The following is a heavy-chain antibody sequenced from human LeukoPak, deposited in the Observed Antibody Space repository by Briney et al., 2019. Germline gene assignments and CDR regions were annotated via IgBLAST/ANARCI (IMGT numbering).Heavy chain of an antibody. CDR1: GFTFSSYA. J-gene: IGHJ4*02. Sequence: GGSLRVSCAASGFTFSSYAKSWVRQAPGKGLEWVSAISGSGGSTYYADSVKGRFTISRDNSKNTLYLQMNSLRAEDTAVYYCAKVDDSSGYFHYFDYWGQGTLVTVSS. D-gene: IGHD3-22*01. CDR2: ISGSGGST. V-gene: IGHV3-23*01. CDR3: AKVDDSSGYFHYFDY.